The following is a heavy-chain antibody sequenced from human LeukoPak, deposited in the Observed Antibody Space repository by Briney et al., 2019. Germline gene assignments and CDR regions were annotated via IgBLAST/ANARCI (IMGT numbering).Heavy chain of an antibody. Sequence: SETLSLTCTVSGGSISSYYWSWIRQPPGKGLEWIGYIYYSGSTNYNPSLKSRVTISVGTSKNQFSLKLSSVTAADTAVYYCARRLAAAGIYYFDYWGQGTLVTVSS. J-gene: IGHJ4*02. D-gene: IGHD6-13*01. CDR3: ARRLAAAGIYYFDY. CDR2: IYYSGST. V-gene: IGHV4-59*08. CDR1: GGSISSYY.